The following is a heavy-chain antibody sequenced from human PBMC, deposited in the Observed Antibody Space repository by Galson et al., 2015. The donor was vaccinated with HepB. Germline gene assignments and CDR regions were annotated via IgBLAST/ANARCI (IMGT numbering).Heavy chain of an antibody. CDR2: IYYSGST. J-gene: IGHJ6*03. Sequence: TLSLTCTVSGGSISSGGYYWSWIRQHPGKGLEWIGYIYYSGSTYYNPSLKSRVTISVDTSKNQFSLKLSSVTAADTAVYYCARVPTSMVRGVNRPYYYYYMDVWGKGTTVTVSS. CDR1: GGSISSGGYY. D-gene: IGHD3-10*01. V-gene: IGHV4-31*03. CDR3: ARVPTSMVRGVNRPYYYYYMDV.